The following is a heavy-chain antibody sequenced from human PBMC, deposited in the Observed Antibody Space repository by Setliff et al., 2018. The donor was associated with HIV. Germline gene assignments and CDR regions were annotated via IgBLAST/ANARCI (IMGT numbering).Heavy chain of an antibody. V-gene: IGHV1-69*02. CDR2: IVPILGIA. J-gene: IGHJ4*02. Sequence: ASVKVSCKASGGTFSSYTISWVRQAPGQGLEWMGRIVPILGIANYAQKFQCRVTITTDESTSTAYMELSRLRSDDTAVYYCARSPRYSSGWYDSYFDQWGQGTLVTVSS. D-gene: IGHD6-19*01. CDR3: ARSPRYSSGWYDSYFDQ. CDR1: GGTFSSYT.